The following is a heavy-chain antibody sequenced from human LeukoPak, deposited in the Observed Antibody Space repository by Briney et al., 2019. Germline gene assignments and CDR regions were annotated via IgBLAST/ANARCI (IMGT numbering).Heavy chain of an antibody. J-gene: IGHJ5*02. V-gene: IGHV4-38-2*02. CDR2: IYYSGST. D-gene: IGHD6-13*01. CDR1: GYSISSGYY. CDR3: ARAYHSSWYLNWFDP. Sequence: PSETLSLTCTVSGYSISSGYYWGWIRQPPGKGLEWIGNIYYSGSTNYNPSLKSRVTISVDTSKNQFSLKLSSVTAADTAVYYCARAYHSSWYLNWFDPWGQGTLVTISS.